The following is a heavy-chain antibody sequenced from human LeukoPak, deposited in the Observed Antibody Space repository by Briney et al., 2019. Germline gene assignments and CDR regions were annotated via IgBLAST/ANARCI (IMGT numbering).Heavy chain of an antibody. CDR3: ARGRGCSSMSCYPDY. D-gene: IGHD2-2*01. Sequence: GGSLRLSCAASGFSFSSYEMNWVRQAPGKGLEWVSSISPSRSYIYYADSVKGRFSISRDNAKNSLYLQMNSLRAEDTAVYYCARGRGCSSMSCYPDYWGQGTLVTVPS. J-gene: IGHJ4*02. CDR1: GFSFSSYE. V-gene: IGHV3-21*01. CDR2: ISPSRSYI.